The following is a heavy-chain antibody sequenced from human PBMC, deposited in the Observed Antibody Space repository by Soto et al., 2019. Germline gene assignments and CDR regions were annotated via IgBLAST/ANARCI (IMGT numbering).Heavy chain of an antibody. V-gene: IGHV3-23*01. CDR1: GFRFSSYA. CDR3: VKGSATSRPYYFDY. Sequence: GGSLRLSXAASGFRFSSYAMSWVRQAPGKGLEWVSAIIGAGDDTFHADSVKGRLTISRDNSKNTLFLQMNSLRADDTALYYCVKGSATSRPYYFDYWGQGTLVTVSS. CDR2: IIGAGDDT. J-gene: IGHJ4*02.